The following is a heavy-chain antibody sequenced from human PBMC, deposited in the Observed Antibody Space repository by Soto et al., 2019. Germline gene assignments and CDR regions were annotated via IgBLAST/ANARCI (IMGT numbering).Heavy chain of an antibody. CDR1: GYTFTNYA. V-gene: IGHV1-3*01. Sequence: ASVKVSCKASGYTFTNYAMHWVRQAPGQRLEWMGWINAGSGNTEYSRKFQGRVTITRDTSASTAYMELSSLRSEDTAVYYCARGLRIAAAGTQRDYYFDYWGQGTLVTVSS. D-gene: IGHD6-13*01. J-gene: IGHJ4*02. CDR2: INAGSGNT. CDR3: ARGLRIAAAGTQRDYYFDY.